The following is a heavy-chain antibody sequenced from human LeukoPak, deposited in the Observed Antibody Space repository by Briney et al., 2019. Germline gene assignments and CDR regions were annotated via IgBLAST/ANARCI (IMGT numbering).Heavy chain of an antibody. J-gene: IGHJ4*02. D-gene: IGHD3-16*01. CDR1: GFTFSSYS. Sequence: GGSLRLSCAASGFTFSSYSMNWVRQAPGKGLEWVSSISSSSSYIYYADSVKGRFTISRDNAKNTLYLQMNSLSAEDTAVYYCARIPASWGSSPFFDYWGQGTLVTVSS. CDR2: ISSSSSYI. CDR3: ARIPASWGSSPFFDY. V-gene: IGHV3-21*01.